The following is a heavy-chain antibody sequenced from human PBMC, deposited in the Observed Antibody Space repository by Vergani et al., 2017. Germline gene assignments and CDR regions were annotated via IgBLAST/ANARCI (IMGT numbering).Heavy chain of an antibody. D-gene: IGHD3-22*01. CDR1: GYSLTELT. CDR3: AIVTYYYDSSGYYLDY. Sequence: QVQLVQSGSEVRKPGASVQVSCQVSGYSLTELTIHWVRQAPGKGLEWMGGFDPEHGEVTFAHHIQGRVTMTEDRSTDTAYMELSSLRPEDTALYYCAIVTYYYDSSGYYLDYWGQGTLVTVSS. J-gene: IGHJ4*02. CDR2: FDPEHGEV. V-gene: IGHV1-24*01.